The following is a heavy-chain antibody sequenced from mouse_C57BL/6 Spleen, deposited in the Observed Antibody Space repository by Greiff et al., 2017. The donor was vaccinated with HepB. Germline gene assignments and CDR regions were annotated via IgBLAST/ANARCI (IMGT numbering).Heavy chain of an antibody. Sequence: QVQLQQSGAELVKPGASVKISCTASGYAFSSYWMNWVKQRPGKGLEWIGQIYPGDGDTTYDGRFKGKATLTADKSSSTAYLQLSSLTSEDYAVYYCAGAKFITTVVAPFDYWGQGTTLTVSS. J-gene: IGHJ2*01. CDR2: IYPGDGDT. CDR3: AGAKFITTVVAPFDY. CDR1: GYAFSSYW. D-gene: IGHD1-1*01. V-gene: IGHV1-80*01.